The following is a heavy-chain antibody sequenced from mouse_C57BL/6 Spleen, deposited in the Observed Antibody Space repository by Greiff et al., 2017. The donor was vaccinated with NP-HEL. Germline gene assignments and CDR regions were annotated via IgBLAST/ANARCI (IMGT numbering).Heavy chain of an antibody. V-gene: IGHV5-17*01. CDR2: ISSGSSTI. CDR3: ARRNYGSGYWYFDV. J-gene: IGHJ1*03. Sequence: EVKLVESGGGLVKPGGSLKLSCAASGFTFSDYGMHWVRQAPEKGLEWVAYISSGSSTIYYADTVKGRFTISRDNAKNTLFLQMTSLRSEDTAMYYCARRNYGSGYWYFDVWGTGTTVTVSS. D-gene: IGHD1-1*01. CDR1: GFTFSDYG.